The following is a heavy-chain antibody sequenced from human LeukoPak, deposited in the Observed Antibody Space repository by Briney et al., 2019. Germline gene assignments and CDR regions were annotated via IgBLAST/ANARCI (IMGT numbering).Heavy chain of an antibody. CDR3: ARSLIAAGTYDF. D-gene: IGHD6-13*01. Sequence: PGGSPRLSCAASGFTFDDYAMHWVRQAPGKGLEWVSGISWNSGSIGYADSVKGRFTISRDYAKNSLYLQMNSLRPEDTAVYYCARSLIAAGTYDFWGQGTLVTVSS. V-gene: IGHV3-9*01. CDR1: GFTFDDYA. J-gene: IGHJ4*02. CDR2: ISWNSGSI.